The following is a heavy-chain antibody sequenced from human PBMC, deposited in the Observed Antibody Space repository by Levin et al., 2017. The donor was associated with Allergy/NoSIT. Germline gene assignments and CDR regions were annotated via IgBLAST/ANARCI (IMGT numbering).Heavy chain of an antibody. CDR1: GYSFTSYW. J-gene: IGHJ6*02. CDR2: IYPGDSDT. V-gene: IGHV5-51*01. CDR3: ARHDILTGSSDGMDV. D-gene: IGHD3-9*01. Sequence: GESLKISCQGSGYSFTSYWIGWVRQMPGKGLEWMGIIYPGDSDTRYSPSFQGQVTISADKSISTAYLQWSSLKASDTAMYYCARHDILTGSSDGMDVWGQGTTVTVSS.